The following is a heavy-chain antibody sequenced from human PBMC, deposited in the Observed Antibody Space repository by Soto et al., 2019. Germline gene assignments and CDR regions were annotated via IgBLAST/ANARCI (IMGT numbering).Heavy chain of an antibody. CDR2: ISSSSSNT. J-gene: IGHJ3*02. V-gene: IGHV3-21*04. CDR1: GFTFSSYS. D-gene: IGHD3-22*01. CDR3: AKEKSYYYDSSGPTLGDAFDI. Sequence: GSLRLSCAASGFTFSSYSMNWVRQAPGKGLEWVSSISSSSSNTYYADSVKGRFTISRDNSKNTLYLQMNSLRAEDTAVYYCAKEKSYYYDSSGPTLGDAFDIWGQGTMVTVSS.